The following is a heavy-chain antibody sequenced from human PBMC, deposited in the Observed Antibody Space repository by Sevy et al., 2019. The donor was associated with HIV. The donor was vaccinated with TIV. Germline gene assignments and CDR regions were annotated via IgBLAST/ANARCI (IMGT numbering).Heavy chain of an antibody. CDR2: IKNNTDGGAR. J-gene: IGHJ4*02. D-gene: IGHD1-26*01. V-gene: IGHV3-15*01. Sequence: GGSLRLSCAASGFTVSNVWMTWIRQAPGKGLEWIGRIKNNTDGGARDYAAPVKGRFTISRYESKNILYLQMNSLKTEDTAVYYCSTSIRVGAFDYWGQGSLVTVSS. CDR3: STSIRVGAFDY. CDR1: GFTVSNVW.